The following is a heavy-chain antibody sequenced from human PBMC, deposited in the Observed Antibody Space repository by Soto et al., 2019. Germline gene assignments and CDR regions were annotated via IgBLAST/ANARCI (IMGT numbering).Heavy chain of an antibody. Sequence: ASVKVSCKASGYTFTSYDMHWVRQAPGQRLEWMGRINVINGNAYYSQRFQGRATFTRDTSASTGYMELSSLISGDTAVYYCVVSSGWWAFHCWGQRTVVAVSS. V-gene: IGHV1-3*01. J-gene: IGHJ4*02. CDR3: VVSSGWWAFHC. CDR1: GYTFTSYD. CDR2: INVINGNA. D-gene: IGHD6-19*01.